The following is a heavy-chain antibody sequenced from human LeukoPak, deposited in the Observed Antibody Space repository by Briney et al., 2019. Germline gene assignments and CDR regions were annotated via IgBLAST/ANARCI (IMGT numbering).Heavy chain of an antibody. CDR1: GYTFTSYD. J-gene: IGHJ6*03. Sequence: ASVKVSCKASGYTFTSYDINWVRQATGQGLEWMGWMNPNSGNTGYAQKFQGRVTMTRNTSISTAYMELSSLRSEDTAVYYCARESGYSSSWYAGWDYYYYMDVWGKGTTVTISS. V-gene: IGHV1-8*01. D-gene: IGHD6-13*01. CDR3: ARESGYSSSWYAGWDYYYYMDV. CDR2: MNPNSGNT.